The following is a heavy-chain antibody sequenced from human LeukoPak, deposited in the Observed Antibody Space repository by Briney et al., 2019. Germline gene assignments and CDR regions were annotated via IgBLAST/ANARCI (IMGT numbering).Heavy chain of an antibody. Sequence: GGSLRLSCGASGFTFSRFGIHWVRQAPGKGLEWVSVISYDGRNKHYADSVKGRFTISRDNSKNTLFLQMNSLRAEDTAVYYCARGLPGGFVGFSSSWYPLDYWGQGALVTVSS. CDR2: ISYDGRNK. D-gene: IGHD6-13*01. J-gene: IGHJ4*02. CDR1: GFTFSRFG. V-gene: IGHV3-30*04. CDR3: ARGLPGGFVGFSSSWYPLDY.